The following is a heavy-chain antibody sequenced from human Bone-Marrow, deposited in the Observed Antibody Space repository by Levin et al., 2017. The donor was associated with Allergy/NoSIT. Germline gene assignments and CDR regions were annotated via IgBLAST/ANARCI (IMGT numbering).Heavy chain of an antibody. Sequence: SQTLSLTCKVSGGSISSSSYFWGWVRQTPGKGLEWIGSIFFSGATSYNPSLRSRVSISVDTSKNQFSLNLTSVTAADTAVYYCARPGISGTPAGQYKYYGMDVWGQGTTVAVSS. CDR2: IFFSGAT. CDR3: ARPGISGTPAGQYKYYGMDV. D-gene: IGHD1-20*01. J-gene: IGHJ6*02. V-gene: IGHV4-39*07. CDR1: GGSISSSSYF.